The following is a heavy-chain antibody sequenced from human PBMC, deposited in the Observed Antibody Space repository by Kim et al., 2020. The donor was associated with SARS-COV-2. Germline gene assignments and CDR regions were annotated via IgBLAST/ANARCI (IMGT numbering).Heavy chain of an antibody. J-gene: IGHJ4*02. CDR2: ISWDGGST. V-gene: IGHV3-43*01. D-gene: IGHD3-10*01. Sequence: GGSLRLSCAASGFTFDDYTMHWVRQAPGKGLEWVSLISWDGGSTYYADSVKGRFTISRDNSKNSLYLQMNSLRTEDTALYYCVARGGFLGSYDYWVQGTL. CDR3: VARGGFLGSYDY. CDR1: GFTFDDYT.